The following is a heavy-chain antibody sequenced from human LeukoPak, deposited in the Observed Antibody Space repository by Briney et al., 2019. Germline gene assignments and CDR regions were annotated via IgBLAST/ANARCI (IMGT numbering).Heavy chain of an antibody. J-gene: IGHJ4*02. CDR2: VYTSGST. D-gene: IGHD5-12*01. CDR3: ARDGGYSGYKVYFDY. CDR1: GGSIGSGSHY. Sequence: PSETLSLTCTVSGGSIGSGSHYWNWIRQPAGKGLEWIGRVYTSGSTNYNPSFKSRVTISVDTSKNQFSLKLSSVTAADTAVYYCARDGGYSGYKVYFDYWDQGTLVTVSS. V-gene: IGHV4-61*02.